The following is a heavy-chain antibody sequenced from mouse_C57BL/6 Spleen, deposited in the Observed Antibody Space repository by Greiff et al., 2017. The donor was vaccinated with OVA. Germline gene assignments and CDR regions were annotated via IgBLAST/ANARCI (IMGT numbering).Heavy chain of an antibody. CDR1: GYTFTSYW. CDR2: ICPGSGCT. V-gene: IGHV1-55*01. CDR3: ARTCVRVYFDY. Sequence: QVQLQQPGAELVKPGASVKMSCKASGYTFTSYWITWVKQRPGQGLAWIGDICPGSGCTNYNEKFKSKATLTVDTAYSTSYMQLSSLTSKNSAIYYCARTCVRVYFDYWGQGTTLTVSS. J-gene: IGHJ2*01.